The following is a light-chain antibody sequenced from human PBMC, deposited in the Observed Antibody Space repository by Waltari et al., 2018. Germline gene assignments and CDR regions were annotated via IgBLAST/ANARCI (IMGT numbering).Light chain of an antibody. J-gene: IGLJ3*02. CDR1: SSNIGDNP. V-gene: IGLV1-36*01. CDR3: AAWDDSLNGWV. Sequence: QSVLTQPPSVSEAPRQRVTISCSGSSSNIGDNPVNWYQQLPGKAPKLLIYYDDLLPSGVSDRFSGSKSGTSASLAISGLLSEDEADYYCAAWDDSLNGWVFGGGTKLTVL. CDR2: YDD.